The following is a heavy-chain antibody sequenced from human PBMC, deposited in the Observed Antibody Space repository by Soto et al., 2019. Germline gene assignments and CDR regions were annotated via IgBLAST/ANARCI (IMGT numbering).Heavy chain of an antibody. J-gene: IGHJ4*02. V-gene: IGHV3-21*02. CDR1: GFTFSTYT. CDR2: ISSDSSYI. D-gene: IGHD2-2*01. CDR3: ARDDKPTSSDND. Sequence: EVQLVESGGGLVKPGGSLRLSCAASGFTFSTYTMNWVRQAPGKGLEWVSSISSDSSYIYYADSVKGRFTISRDNAKNSLYLQMNSLRAEDTAVYYCARDDKPTSSDNDWGQGTLVTVSS.